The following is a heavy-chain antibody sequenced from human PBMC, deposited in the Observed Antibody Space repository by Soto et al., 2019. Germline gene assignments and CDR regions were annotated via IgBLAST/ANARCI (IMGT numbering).Heavy chain of an antibody. Sequence: QVQLVQSGAEVKKPGSSVKVSCKASGGTFSSYAISWVRQAPGQGLEWMGGIIPIFGTANYAQKFQGRVMITADESTSTAYMELSSLRSEDTAVYYCARAYCSSTSCYGNYYYGMDVWGQGTTVTVSS. J-gene: IGHJ6*02. CDR1: GGTFSSYA. CDR3: ARAYCSSTSCYGNYYYGMDV. CDR2: IIPIFGTA. V-gene: IGHV1-69*01. D-gene: IGHD2-2*01.